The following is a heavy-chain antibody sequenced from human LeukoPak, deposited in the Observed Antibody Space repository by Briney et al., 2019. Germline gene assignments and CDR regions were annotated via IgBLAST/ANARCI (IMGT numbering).Heavy chain of an antibody. CDR2: IRSKANSYAT. V-gene: IGHV3-73*01. CDR3: TRPSGDSSSWYSVGEVFESVYYYYYGMDV. CDR1: GFTFSGSA. Sequence: PGGSLRLSCAASGFTFSGSAMHWVRQASGKGLEWVGRIRSKANSYATAYAASVKGRFTISRDDSKITAYLQMNSLKTEDTAVYYCTRPSGDSSSWYSVGEVFESVYYYYYGMDVWGQGTTVTVSS. J-gene: IGHJ6*02. D-gene: IGHD6-13*01.